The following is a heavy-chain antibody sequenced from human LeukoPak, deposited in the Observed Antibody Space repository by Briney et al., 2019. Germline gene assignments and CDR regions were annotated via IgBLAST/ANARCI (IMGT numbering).Heavy chain of an antibody. CDR1: GYTFTSYD. J-gene: IGHJ5*02. CDR2: MNPNSGNT. Sequence: ASVKVSCKTSGYTFTSYDINWVRQATGQGLEWMGWMNPNSGNTGYAQKFQGRVTITRNTSISTAYMELSSLRSEDTAVYYCARDGGAAVAGTFGNWFDPWGQGTLVTVSS. CDR3: ARDGGAAVAGTFGNWFDP. D-gene: IGHD6-19*01. V-gene: IGHV1-8*03.